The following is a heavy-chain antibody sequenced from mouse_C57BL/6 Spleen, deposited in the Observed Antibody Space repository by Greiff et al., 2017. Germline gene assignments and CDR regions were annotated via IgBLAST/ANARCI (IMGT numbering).Heavy chain of an antibody. CDR1: GYTFTSYW. D-gene: IGHD1-1*01. V-gene: IGHV1-69*01. Sequence: QVQLQQPGAELVMPGASVKLSCKASGYTFTSYWMHWVKQRPGQGLEWIGEIDPSDSYTNYNQKFKGKSTLTVDKSSSTAYMQLSSLTSEDSAVYYCARGYGSFYAMDYWGQGTSVTVSS. CDR3: ARGYGSFYAMDY. CDR2: IDPSDSYT. J-gene: IGHJ4*01.